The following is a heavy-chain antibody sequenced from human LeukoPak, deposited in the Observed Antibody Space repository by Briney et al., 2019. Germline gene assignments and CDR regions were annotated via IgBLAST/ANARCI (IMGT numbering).Heavy chain of an antibody. CDR2: ILSTGTT. D-gene: IGHD1-26*01. CDR3: VRGIVGATGPDF. J-gene: IGHJ4*02. V-gene: IGHV4-4*07. CDR1: GGFISNYK. Sequence: SETLSLTCSVSGGFISNYKWSWIRQPAGKGREWVGRILSTGTTRYNPSLESRVSMSVDTSKNQFSLRLSFVTAADTAIYYCVRGIVGATGPDFWGQGIQVTVSA.